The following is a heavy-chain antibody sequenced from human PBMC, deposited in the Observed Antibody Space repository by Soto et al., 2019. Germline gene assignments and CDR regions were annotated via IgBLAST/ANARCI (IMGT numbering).Heavy chain of an antibody. CDR1: GXTFSSYG. D-gene: IGHD3-22*01. Sequence: LRLSCSASGXTFSSYGMHWVRQAPGKGLEWVAVIWYDGSNKYYADSVKGRFTISRDNSKNTLYLQMNSLRAEDTAVYYCARKGGYYSYFDYWGQGTLVTVSS. V-gene: IGHV3-33*01. J-gene: IGHJ4*02. CDR2: IWYDGSNK. CDR3: ARKGGYYSYFDY.